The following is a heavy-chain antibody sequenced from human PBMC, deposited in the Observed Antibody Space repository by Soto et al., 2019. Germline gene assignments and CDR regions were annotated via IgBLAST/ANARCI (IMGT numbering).Heavy chain of an antibody. D-gene: IGHD3-9*01. J-gene: IGHJ6*02. Sequence: PSEALSLTCTVSGGSISSYYWSWIRQPPGKGLEWIGYIYYSGSTNYNPSLKSRVTISVDTSKNQFSLKLSSVTAADTAVYYCASNGGRSYDILTGYRYYYYGMDVWGQGTTVTVSS. CDR1: GGSISSYY. CDR2: IYYSGST. CDR3: ASNGGRSYDILTGYRYYYYGMDV. V-gene: IGHV4-59*01.